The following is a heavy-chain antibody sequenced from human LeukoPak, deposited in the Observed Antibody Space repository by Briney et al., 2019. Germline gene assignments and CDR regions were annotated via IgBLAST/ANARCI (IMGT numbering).Heavy chain of an antibody. V-gene: IGHV3-9*01. J-gene: IGHJ4*02. CDR2: INWNSGSI. CDR3: ARAGQRLGESIHY. Sequence: PGRSLRLSCAASGFTFDDFAMHWVRQAPGKGLEWVSGINWNSGSIGYADSVKGRFTISRDNAKNSLYLQMNNLRVEDTAVYYCARAGQRLGESIHYWGQGTLVTVSS. CDR1: GFTFDDFA. D-gene: IGHD3-16*01.